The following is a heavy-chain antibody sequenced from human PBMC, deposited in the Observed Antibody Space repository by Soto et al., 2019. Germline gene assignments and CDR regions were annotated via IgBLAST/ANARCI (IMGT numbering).Heavy chain of an antibody. Sequence: PGGSLRLSCAASGFTFSSYWMSWVRQAPGKGLEWVANIKQDGSEKYYVDSVKGRFTTPRDDAKNSLYLQMNSLRAEDTAVYYCARDDYGDLPDYWGQGTLVTVSS. J-gene: IGHJ4*02. CDR3: ARDDYGDLPDY. V-gene: IGHV3-7*03. CDR2: IKQDGSEK. CDR1: GFTFSSYW. D-gene: IGHD4-17*01.